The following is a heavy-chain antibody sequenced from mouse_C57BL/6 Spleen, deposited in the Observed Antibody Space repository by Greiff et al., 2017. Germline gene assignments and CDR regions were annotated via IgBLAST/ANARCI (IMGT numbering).Heavy chain of an antibody. D-gene: IGHD1-1*01. CDR3: ARNYYGRSFYDMDY. V-gene: IGHV1-53*01. CDR2: INPSNCGT. CDR1: GYTFTSYW. Sequence: VQLQQPGTELVKPGASVKLSCKASGYTFTSYWMHWVKQRPGQGLEWIGNINPSNCGTNYNEELKSKATLTVAKATSTAYMQLSSLTSEDSAVYYCARNYYGRSFYDMDYWGQGTSVTVSS. J-gene: IGHJ4*01.